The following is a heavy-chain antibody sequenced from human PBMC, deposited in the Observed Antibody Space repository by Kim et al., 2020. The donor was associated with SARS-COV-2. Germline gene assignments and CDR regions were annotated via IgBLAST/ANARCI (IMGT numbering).Heavy chain of an antibody. V-gene: IGHV5-51*01. CDR2: IYPGDSDT. Sequence: GESLKISCKGSGYSFISYWIGWVRQMPGKGLEWMGIIYPGDSDTRYSPSFQGQVIISADKSISTAYLQWSTLKASDTAMYYCARTSSGKQNDAFDIWGQGKMVTVSS. CDR3: ARTSSGKQNDAFDI. J-gene: IGHJ3*02. CDR1: GYSFISYW. D-gene: IGHD1-26*01.